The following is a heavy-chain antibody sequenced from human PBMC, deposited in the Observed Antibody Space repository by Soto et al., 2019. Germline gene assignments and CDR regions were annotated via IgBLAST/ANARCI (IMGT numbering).Heavy chain of an antibody. J-gene: IGHJ4*02. CDR3: ARDGSERPATY. Sequence: SETLSLTCAVYGGSFSGYYWGWIRQPPGTGLEWIGEINHSGSTNYNPSLKSRVTISVDRSKNQFSLKLSSVTAADTAVYYCARDGSERPATYWGQGILVTVSS. CDR1: GGSFSGYY. V-gene: IGHV4-34*01. D-gene: IGHD3-10*01. CDR2: INHSGST.